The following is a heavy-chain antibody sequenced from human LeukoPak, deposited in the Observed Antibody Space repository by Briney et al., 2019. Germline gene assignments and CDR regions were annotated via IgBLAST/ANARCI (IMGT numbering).Heavy chain of an antibody. Sequence: GGSLRLSCGASGFNFSVYWMSWVRQAPGKGLEWVANIKQDGSEKYLVDSVKGRFTISRDNTKNSLFLQMNSLGADDTAVYYCARGVRDDYNLLYWGQGTLVTVSS. CDR2: IKQDGSEK. D-gene: IGHD5-24*01. V-gene: IGHV3-7*01. CDR1: GFNFSVYW. J-gene: IGHJ4*02. CDR3: ARGVRDDYNLLY.